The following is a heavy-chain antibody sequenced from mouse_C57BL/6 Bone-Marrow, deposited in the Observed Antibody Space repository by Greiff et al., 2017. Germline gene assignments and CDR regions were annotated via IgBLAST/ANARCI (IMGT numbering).Heavy chain of an antibody. J-gene: IGHJ1*03. V-gene: IGHV14-4*01. Sequence: EVQLQQSGAELVRPGASVKLSCTASGFNINDDYMHWVKQRPEQGLEWIGWIDPENGDTEYASKFQGKATLTADTSSNTAYLQLSSLTSEDTAVYYCTTNWEGDWYFDVWGTGTTVTVSA. D-gene: IGHD4-1*01. CDR1: GFNINDDY. CDR2: IDPENGDT. CDR3: TTNWEGDWYFDV.